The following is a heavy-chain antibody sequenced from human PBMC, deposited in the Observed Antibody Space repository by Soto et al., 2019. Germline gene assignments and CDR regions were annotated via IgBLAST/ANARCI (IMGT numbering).Heavy chain of an antibody. CDR2: IIPVLGVG. V-gene: IGHV1-69*01. D-gene: IGHD5-18*01. Sequence: QVQLVQSGAEVKKPGSSVRVSCKASGGTFGNHAISWVRQAPGQGLEWLGGIIPVLGVGDNAQSFQGRVTITADAFTSTAYLELSSLRSEDTALYYCAREAGYTYGYVFDYWGQGTLVTVSS. CDR3: AREAGYTYGYVFDY. J-gene: IGHJ4*02. CDR1: GGTFGNHA.